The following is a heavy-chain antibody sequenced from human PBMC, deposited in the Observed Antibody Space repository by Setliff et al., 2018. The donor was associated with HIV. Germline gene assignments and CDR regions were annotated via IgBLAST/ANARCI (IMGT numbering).Heavy chain of an antibody. Sequence: GGSLRLSCAASGFDFNRYGMHWVRQAPGKGLEWVAVISYDASNKFYADSVKGRFTISRDNSKNTLFLQMDSLRAEDTSVYYCARGDFDLWGRGTLVTVSS. D-gene: IGHD2-21*01. CDR3: ARGDFDL. CDR1: GFDFNRYG. CDR2: ISYDASNK. J-gene: IGHJ2*01. V-gene: IGHV3-30*03.